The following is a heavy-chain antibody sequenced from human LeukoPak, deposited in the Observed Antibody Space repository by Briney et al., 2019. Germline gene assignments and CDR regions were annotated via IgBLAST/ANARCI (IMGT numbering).Heavy chain of an antibody. D-gene: IGHD3-22*01. CDR2: IYSGGST. V-gene: IGHV3-66*01. J-gene: IGHJ3*02. CDR3: AKSPYYDSSGDAFEI. Sequence: GGSLRLSCAASGFTVSNNYMTWVRQAPGKGLEWVSLIYSGGSTYYADSVKGRFTISRDNSKNTVYLQMNSLRAEDTAVYFCAKSPYYDSSGDAFEIWGQGTLVTVSS. CDR1: GFTVSNNY.